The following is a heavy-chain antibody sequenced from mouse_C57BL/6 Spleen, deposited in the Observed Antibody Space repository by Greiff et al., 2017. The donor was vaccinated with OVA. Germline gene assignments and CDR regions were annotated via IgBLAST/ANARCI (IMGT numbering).Heavy chain of an antibody. J-gene: IGHJ3*01. D-gene: IGHD4-1*01. CDR3: ARELGRGFAY. CDR2: ISYDGSN. CDR1: GYSITSGYY. V-gene: IGHV3-6*01. Sequence: DVQLQESGPGLVKPSQSLSLTCSVTGYSITSGYYWNWIRQFPGNTLEWMGYISYDGSNNYNPSLKNRISITRDPSKNQFFLKLNSVTTEDTATYYCARELGRGFAYWGQGTLVTVSA.